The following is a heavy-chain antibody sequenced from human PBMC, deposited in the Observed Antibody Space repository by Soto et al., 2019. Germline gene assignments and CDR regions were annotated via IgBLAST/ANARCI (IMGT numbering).Heavy chain of an antibody. CDR1: GFTLRSYA. CDR2: VSYDGSNK. J-gene: IGHJ6*01. Sequence: QVHLVESGGGVVQPGRSLRLSCAASGFTLRSYAMHWVRQAPGKGLEWVAVVSYDGSNKYYADSVKGRFTISRDNSKKTLNLQMNSLRPEDTAVYYCARSPGYYGLDVW. V-gene: IGHV3-30*04. CDR3: ARSPGYYGLDV.